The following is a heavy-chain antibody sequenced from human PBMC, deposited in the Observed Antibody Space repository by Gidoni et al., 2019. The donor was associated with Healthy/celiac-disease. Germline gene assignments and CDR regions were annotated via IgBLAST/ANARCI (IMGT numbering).Heavy chain of an antibody. CDR2: ISYDESNK. J-gene: IGHJ3*01. Sequence: QVQLVESVGGVVQPGRSLIPSCAPSGFTFSSYGMHWVRQAPGKGLEWVAVISYDESNKYYADSVKGRFTISRDNSKNTLYLQMNSLRAEDTAVYYCARDSGLAAWGQGTMVTVSS. D-gene: IGHD6-13*01. V-gene: IGHV3-30*03. CDR1: GFTFSSYG. CDR3: ARDSGLAA.